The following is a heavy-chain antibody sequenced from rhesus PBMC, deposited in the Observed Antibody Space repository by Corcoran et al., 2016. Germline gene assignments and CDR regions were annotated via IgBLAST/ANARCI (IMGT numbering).Heavy chain of an antibody. CDR3: ARAAGGANGPFFDY. CDR1: GDSFSRYW. Sequence: QVQLQESGPGLVKPSETLSLACAVSGDSFSRYWWSWIRQPPGKGLEWIGEIAGDTGTPNYHPSLKSPVPISKDPAKSQGSLKLTSVTAADTAVYFCARAAGGANGPFFDYWGQGVLVTVSS. V-gene: IGHV4-80*01. D-gene: IGHD1-44*02. CDR2: IAGDTGTP. J-gene: IGHJ4*01.